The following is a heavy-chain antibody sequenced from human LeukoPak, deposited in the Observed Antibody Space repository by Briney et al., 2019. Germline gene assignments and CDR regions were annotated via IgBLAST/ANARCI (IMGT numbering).Heavy chain of an antibody. D-gene: IGHD3-22*01. CDR1: GGTFSSYA. Sequence: GASVKVSCKASGGTFSSYAISWVRQAPGQGLEWMGGIIPIFGTANYAQKFQGRVTITADKSTSTAYMELSSLRSEDTAVYYCASEPEVVTTDAFDIWGQGTMVTVSS. CDR2: IIPIFGTA. CDR3: ASEPEVVTTDAFDI. J-gene: IGHJ3*02. V-gene: IGHV1-69*06.